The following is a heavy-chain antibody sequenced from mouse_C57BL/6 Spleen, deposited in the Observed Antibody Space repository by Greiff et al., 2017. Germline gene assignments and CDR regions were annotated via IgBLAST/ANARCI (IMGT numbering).Heavy chain of an antibody. J-gene: IGHJ2*01. Sequence: VQLQQPGAELVRPGTSVKLSCKASGYTFTSYWMHWVKQRPGQGLEWIGVIDPSDSYTNYNQKFKGKATLTVDTSSSTAYMQRSSLTSEDSAVYYCVCLYYGSSPFDYWGQGTTLTVSS. D-gene: IGHD1-1*01. V-gene: IGHV1-59*01. CDR2: IDPSDSYT. CDR3: VCLYYGSSPFDY. CDR1: GYTFTSYW.